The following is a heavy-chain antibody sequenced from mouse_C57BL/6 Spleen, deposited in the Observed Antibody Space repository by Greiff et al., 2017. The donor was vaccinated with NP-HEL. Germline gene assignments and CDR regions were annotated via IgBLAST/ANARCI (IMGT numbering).Heavy chain of an antibody. D-gene: IGHD2-3*01. J-gene: IGHJ1*03. Sequence: VQLQQSGAELVRPGASVTLSCKASGYTFTDYEMHWVKQTPVHGLEWIGAIDPETGGTAYNQKFKGKAILTADKSSSTAYMELRSLTSEDSAVYYCTRERGWFRGYFDVWGTGTTVTVSS. V-gene: IGHV1-15*01. CDR1: GYTFTDYE. CDR3: TRERGWFRGYFDV. CDR2: IDPETGGT.